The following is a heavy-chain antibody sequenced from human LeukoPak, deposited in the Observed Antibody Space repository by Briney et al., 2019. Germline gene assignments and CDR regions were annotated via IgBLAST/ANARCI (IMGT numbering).Heavy chain of an antibody. D-gene: IGHD2-2*01. CDR2: IIPIFGTA. Sequence: ASVKVSCKASGGTFSSYAISWVRQAPGQGLEWMGGIIPIFGTANYAQKFQGRVTITADESTSTAYMELSSLRSEDTAVYYCAAGVPAASKYYYYYYMDVWGKGTTVTASS. J-gene: IGHJ6*03. CDR3: AAGVPAASKYYYYYYMDV. CDR1: GGTFSSYA. V-gene: IGHV1-69*13.